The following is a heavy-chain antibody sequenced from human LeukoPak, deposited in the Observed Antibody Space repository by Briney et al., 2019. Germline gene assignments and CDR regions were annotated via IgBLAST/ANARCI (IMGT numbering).Heavy chain of an antibody. V-gene: IGHV4-34*01. CDR2: INHSGST. CDR3: ARGWRYCSSTSCYGNYYHYYMDV. D-gene: IGHD2-2*01. CDR1: GGSFSGYY. Sequence: SETLSLTCAVYGGSFSGYYWSWIRQPPGKGLEWVGEINHSGSTNYNPSLKSRVTISVDTSKNQFSLKLSSVTAADTAVYYCARGWRYCSSTSCYGNYYHYYMDVWGKGTTFTVSS. J-gene: IGHJ6*03.